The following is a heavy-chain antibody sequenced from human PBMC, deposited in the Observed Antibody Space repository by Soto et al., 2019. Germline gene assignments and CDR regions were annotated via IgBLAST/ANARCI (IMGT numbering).Heavy chain of an antibody. V-gene: IGHV4-39*01. CDR2: IYYSGST. CDR3: ARHVPPYSSSWAFDY. Sequence: TSETLSLTCTVSGGSISSSSYYWGWIRQPPGKGLEWIGSIYYSGSTYYNPSLKSRVTISVDTSKNQFSLKLSSVTAADTAVYYCARHVPPYSSSWAFDYWGQGTLVTVSS. J-gene: IGHJ4*02. D-gene: IGHD6-13*01. CDR1: GGSISSSSYY.